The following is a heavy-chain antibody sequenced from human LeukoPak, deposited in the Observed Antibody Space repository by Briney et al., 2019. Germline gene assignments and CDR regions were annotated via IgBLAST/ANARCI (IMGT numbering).Heavy chain of an antibody. Sequence: GALRLSCAASGFTVSGKSMSWVRQAPGKGLEWVSVIYSGGNTYYADSVKGRFTISRDNSKNTMYLQMNSLRAEDTAVYYRARVDSSGYYKDYFDYWGQGTLVTVSS. CDR3: ARVDSSGYYKDYFDY. CDR1: GFTVSGKS. D-gene: IGHD3-22*01. J-gene: IGHJ4*02. V-gene: IGHV3-53*01. CDR2: IYSGGNT.